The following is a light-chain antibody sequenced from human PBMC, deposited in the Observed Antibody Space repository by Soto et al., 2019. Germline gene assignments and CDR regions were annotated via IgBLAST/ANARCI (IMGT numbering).Light chain of an antibody. CDR3: QQLNSYL. CDR2: AAS. J-gene: IGKJ3*01. CDR1: QGISSY. V-gene: IGKV1-9*01. Sequence: IQLTQSPSSLSASVGDRVTIPCRASQGISSYLAWYHQKPGKAPKLLIYAASTLQTGVPSRFSGSGSGTDFTLTISSLQPEDFATYYCQQLNSYLFGPGTKVDIK.